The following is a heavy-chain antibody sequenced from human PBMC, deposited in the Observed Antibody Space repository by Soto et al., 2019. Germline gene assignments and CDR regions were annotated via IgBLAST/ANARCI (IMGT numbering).Heavy chain of an antibody. Sequence: SETLSLTCTFSVVSISSYYWSCIRHPPGKGLEWIGYIYYSGSTNYNPSLKSRVTISVDTSKNQFSLKLSSVTAADTAVYYCARGPVTKFGRHQYWGQGTLVTVSS. D-gene: IGHD4-17*01. J-gene: IGHJ4*02. CDR1: VVSISSYY. V-gene: IGHV4-59*01. CDR2: IYYSGST. CDR3: ARGPVTKFGRHQY.